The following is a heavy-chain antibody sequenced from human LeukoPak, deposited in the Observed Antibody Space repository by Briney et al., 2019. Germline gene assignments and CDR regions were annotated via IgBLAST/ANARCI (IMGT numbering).Heavy chain of an antibody. CDR3: ARLAVTYRHGDAFDI. CDR2: ISSSSGSM. CDR1: GFTFSSYS. J-gene: IGHJ3*02. V-gene: IGHV3-48*01. D-gene: IGHD5-18*01. Sequence: GGSLRLSCAASGFTFSSYSMNWVRQAPGKGLEWISYISSSSGSMDYADSVQGRFTISRDNAKNSLYLQMNSLRAEDTAVYYCARLAVTYRHGDAFDIWGQGTMVTVSS.